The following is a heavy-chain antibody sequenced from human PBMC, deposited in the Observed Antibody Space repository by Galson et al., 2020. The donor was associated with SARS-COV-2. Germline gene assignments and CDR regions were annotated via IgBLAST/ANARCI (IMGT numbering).Heavy chain of an antibody. D-gene: IGHD2-2*01. CDR1: GDSISNGAYS. J-gene: IGHJ4*02. V-gene: IGHV4-30-2*01. Sequence: SETLSLTCAVSGDSISNGAYSWNWLRQPPGKGLEWIGYIYRSGNTFYNPSLSSRVTLSVDRSRDQFSLRLNSVTAADTAVYYCARGKGVPATLDYWGQGTLVTVSS. CDR2: IYRSGNT. CDR3: ARGKGVPATLDY.